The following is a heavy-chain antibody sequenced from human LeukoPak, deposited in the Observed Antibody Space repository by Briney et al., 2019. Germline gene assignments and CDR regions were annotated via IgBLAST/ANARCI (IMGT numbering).Heavy chain of an antibody. J-gene: IGHJ4*02. CDR3: ATEIAVADDFSDY. D-gene: IGHD6-19*01. Sequence: GGSLRLSCAASGFTFSDYYMSWIRQAPGKGLEWVSYISSSSSYTNYADSVKGRFTISRDNAKNSLYLQMNSLRAEDTAVYYCATEIAVADDFSDYWGQGTLVTVSS. CDR2: ISSSSSYT. CDR1: GFTFSDYY. V-gene: IGHV3-11*06.